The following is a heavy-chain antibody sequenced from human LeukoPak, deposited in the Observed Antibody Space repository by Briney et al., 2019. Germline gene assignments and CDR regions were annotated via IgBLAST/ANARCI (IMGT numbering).Heavy chain of an antibody. D-gene: IGHD4-17*01. V-gene: IGHV4-59*12. Sequence: SETLSLTCTVSGGSISSYYWSWIRQPPGKGLEWIGYIYYSGSTNYNPSLKSRVTISVDTSKNQFSLKLSSVTAADTAVYYCATTQYGDYVLDDYWGQGTLVTVSS. J-gene: IGHJ4*02. CDR3: ATTQYGDYVLDDY. CDR2: IYYSGST. CDR1: GGSISSYY.